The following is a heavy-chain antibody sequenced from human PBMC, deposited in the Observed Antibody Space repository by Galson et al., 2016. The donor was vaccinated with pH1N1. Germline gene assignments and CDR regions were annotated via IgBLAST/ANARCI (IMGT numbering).Heavy chain of an antibody. D-gene: IGHD3-16*01. Sequence: SLRLSCAASGLVYSDYWMTWVRQAPGKGLEWVGNINQHGSKINYGDSVKGRFTIHRDNAKNSLFLQMTSLRADDSAVYYCARDRTYTESNTYYDLFDIWGQGTMVTVSS. CDR2: INQHGSKI. J-gene: IGHJ3*02. CDR1: GLVYSDYW. CDR3: ARDRTYTESNTYYDLFDI. V-gene: IGHV3-7*03.